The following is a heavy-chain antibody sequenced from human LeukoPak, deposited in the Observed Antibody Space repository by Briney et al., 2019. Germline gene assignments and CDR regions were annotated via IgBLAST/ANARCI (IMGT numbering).Heavy chain of an antibody. CDR2: ISSSSSYI. J-gene: IGHJ6*02. CDR1: GFTFSSYN. D-gene: IGHD3-22*01. V-gene: IGHV3-21*01. CDR3: ARAQRYYYDSSGYYSTLDYYYGMDV. Sequence: GGSLRLSCAASGFTFSSYNMNWVRQAPGKGLEWVSSISSSSSYIYYADSVKGRFTISRDNAKNSLYLQMNSLRDEDTAVYYCARAQRYYYDSSGYYSTLDYYYGMDVWGQGTTVTVSS.